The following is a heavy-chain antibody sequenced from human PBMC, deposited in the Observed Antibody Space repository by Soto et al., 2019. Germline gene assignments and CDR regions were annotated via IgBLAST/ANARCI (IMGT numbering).Heavy chain of an antibody. J-gene: IGHJ6*02. CDR1: DYAFTSFG. V-gene: IGHV1-18*01. Sequence: QGQLVQSGAEVKKPGASVKVSCKASDYAFTSFGISWVRXXPGXXXEWMGWINGNNGHTEYAQKFQGRVTMTTDTXXXXXXXXXXXXXXXXXXXXXXXXXXXXXXXXXXXXXXXMDVXGRGTTVTVSS. CDR2: INGNNGHT. CDR3: XXXXXXXXXXXXXXXXXMDV.